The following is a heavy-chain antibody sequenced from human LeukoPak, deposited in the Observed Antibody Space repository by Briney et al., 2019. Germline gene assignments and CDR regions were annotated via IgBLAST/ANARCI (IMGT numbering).Heavy chain of an antibody. CDR1: GYTLTSYN. V-gene: IGHV1-46*01. Sequence: ASVKVSCKASGYTLTSYNMHWVRQAPGQGLEWMGIINPSGGSTSYAQRFQGRLTVSRDTSTSTVYMELSSLTSEDTAAYYCARGAPGGTGDWFDLWGQGTLVTVSS. CDR2: INPSGGST. CDR3: ARGAPGGTGDWFDL. J-gene: IGHJ5*02. D-gene: IGHD1-1*01.